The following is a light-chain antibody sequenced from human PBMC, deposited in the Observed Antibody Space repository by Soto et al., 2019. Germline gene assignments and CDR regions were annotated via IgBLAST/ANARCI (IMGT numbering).Light chain of an antibody. CDR2: EVS. Sequence: QSALTQPPSASGSPGQSVTISCTGTSSDVGVYNYVSWYQQHPGKAPKLMIYEVSTRPSGVPDRFSGSKSGNTASLTVSGLQAEDEADYYCSSFAGNNILVFGGGTRSPS. V-gene: IGLV2-8*01. J-gene: IGLJ2*01. CDR3: SSFAGNNILV. CDR1: SSDVGVYNY.